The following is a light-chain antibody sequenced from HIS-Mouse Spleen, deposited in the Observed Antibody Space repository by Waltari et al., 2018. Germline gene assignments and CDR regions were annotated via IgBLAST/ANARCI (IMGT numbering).Light chain of an antibody. J-gene: IGLJ2*01. V-gene: IGLV2-11*01. Sequence: QSALTQPRSVSGSPGQSVTISCTGTSRDVGGYNYASWYPQHPGKAPKLMIYDVSKRPSGVPDRFSGSKSGNTASLTISGLQAEDEADYYCCSYAGSYTFVVFGGGTKLTVL. CDR1: SRDVGGYNY. CDR3: CSYAGSYTFVV. CDR2: DVS.